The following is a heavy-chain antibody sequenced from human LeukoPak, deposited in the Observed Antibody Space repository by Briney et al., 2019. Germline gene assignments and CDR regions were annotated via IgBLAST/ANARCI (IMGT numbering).Heavy chain of an antibody. CDR2: IYHSGST. CDR1: GGSISSSNW. V-gene: IGHV4-4*02. CDR3: ARDRGWGGTTPLYYFGY. J-gene: IGHJ4*02. D-gene: IGHD1-1*01. Sequence: PSETLSLTCAVSGGSISSSNWWSWVRQPPGKGLEWIGEIYHSGSTNYNPSLKSRVTISVDKSKNQSSLKLSSVTAADTAVYYCARDRGWGGTTPLYYFGYWGQGTLVTVSS.